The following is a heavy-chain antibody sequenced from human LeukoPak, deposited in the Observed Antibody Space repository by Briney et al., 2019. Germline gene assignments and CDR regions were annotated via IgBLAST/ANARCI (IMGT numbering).Heavy chain of an antibody. Sequence: PGGSLRLSCAASGFTFSSYGMHWVRQAPGKGLERVAFIRYDGSNKYYADSVKGRFTISRDNSKNTLYLQMNSLRAEDTAVYYCAKEGGVANWGYYYYYYYMDVWGKGTTVTVSS. CDR1: GFTFSSYG. J-gene: IGHJ6*03. D-gene: IGHD7-27*01. CDR2: IRYDGSNK. V-gene: IGHV3-30*02. CDR3: AKEGGVANWGYYYYYYYMDV.